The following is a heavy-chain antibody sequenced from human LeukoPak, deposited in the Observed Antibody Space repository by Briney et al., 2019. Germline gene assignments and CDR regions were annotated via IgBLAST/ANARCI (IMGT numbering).Heavy chain of an antibody. CDR3: ARDYGSSWYEQSWFDP. CDR1: GFTFSSYG. Sequence: PGRSLRLSCAASGFTFSSYGMHWVRQAPGKGLEWVAVIWYDGSNKYYADSVKGRFTTSRDNSKNTLYLQMNSLRAEDTAVYYCARDYGSSWYEQSWFDPWGQGTLVTVSS. CDR2: IWYDGSNK. D-gene: IGHD6-13*01. J-gene: IGHJ5*02. V-gene: IGHV3-33*01.